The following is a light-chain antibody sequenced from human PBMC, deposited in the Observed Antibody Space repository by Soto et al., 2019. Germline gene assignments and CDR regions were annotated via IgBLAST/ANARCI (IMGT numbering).Light chain of an antibody. Sequence: DIQMTQSPSSLSASVGDRVTITCRASQGISNYLAWYQQKPGKVPKLLIYAASTLQSGLPSRFSGSGSGTDFARTISSLQPEDVATYYCQKYTSVPVWFGQGTKVEIK. CDR1: QGISNY. CDR3: QKYTSVPVW. V-gene: IGKV1-27*01. J-gene: IGKJ1*01. CDR2: AAS.